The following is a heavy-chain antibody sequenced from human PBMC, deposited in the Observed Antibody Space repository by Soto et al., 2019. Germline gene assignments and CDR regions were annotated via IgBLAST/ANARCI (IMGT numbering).Heavy chain of an antibody. CDR3: ARSRDGYNWAAFDI. D-gene: IGHD5-12*01. J-gene: IGHJ3*02. CDR2: IYNSGST. V-gene: IGHV4-59*12. Sequence: SETLSLTCTVSGDSISSYYWSWIRQPPGKGLEWIGYIYNSGSTNYNPSLKSRVTISVDTSKNQFSLKLSSVTAADTAVYYCARSRDGYNWAAFDIWGQGTMVTVSS. CDR1: GDSISSYY.